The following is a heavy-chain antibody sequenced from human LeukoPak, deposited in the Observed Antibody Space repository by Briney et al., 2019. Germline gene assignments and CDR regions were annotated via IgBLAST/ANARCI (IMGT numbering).Heavy chain of an antibody. CDR3: AKESGKFDY. J-gene: IGHJ4*02. CDR2: ISGDGVST. V-gene: IGHV3-43*02. Sequence: PGGSLRLSCAASGFTFSSYTMNWVRQAPGKGLEWVSLISGDGVSTFYADSVKGRFSISRDNSKNSLYLEMNSLRTEDAAMYYCAKESGKFDYWGQGTLVAVSS. CDR1: GFTFSSYT.